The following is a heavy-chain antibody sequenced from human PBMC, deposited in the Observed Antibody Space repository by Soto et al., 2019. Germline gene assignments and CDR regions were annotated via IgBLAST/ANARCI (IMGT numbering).Heavy chain of an antibody. J-gene: IGHJ6*02. Sequence: QVQLQESGPGLVKPSQTLSLTCTVSGGSISSGGYYWSWIRQHPGKGLEWIGYIYYRGSTYYNPALKSRVTISVDTSKNQCSLKLSSVTAADTAVYYCARGDYYYDSGGGRGYGMDVWGQGTTVTVSS. CDR1: GGSISSGGYY. D-gene: IGHD3-22*01. CDR3: ARGDYYYDSGGGRGYGMDV. V-gene: IGHV4-31*03. CDR2: IYYRGST.